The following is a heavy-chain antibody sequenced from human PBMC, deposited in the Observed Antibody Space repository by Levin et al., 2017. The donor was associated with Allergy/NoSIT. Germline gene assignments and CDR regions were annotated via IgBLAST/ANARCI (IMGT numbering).Heavy chain of an antibody. CDR3: VRTRRVTIAAAGRYYFDY. CDR1: GFSLSTSGLC. CDR2: IDWDDDK. D-gene: IGHD6-13*01. J-gene: IGHJ4*02. Sequence: SGPTLVKPTQTLTLTCSFSGFSLSTSGLCVSWIRQPPGKALEWLARIDWDDDKWYSTSLKTRVTISKDTSKNQVVLTMTNMDPVDTATYYCVRTRRVTIAAAGRYYFDYWGQGTLVTVSS. V-gene: IGHV2-70*11.